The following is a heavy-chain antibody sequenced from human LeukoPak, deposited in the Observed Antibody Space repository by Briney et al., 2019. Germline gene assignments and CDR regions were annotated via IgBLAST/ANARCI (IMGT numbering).Heavy chain of an antibody. V-gene: IGHV3-74*01. Sequence: PGGSLRLSCEASGFTFSNYWMHWVRHAPGKGLMWVSQISTDGSQTFYADSVKGRFTISRDNAKNTLFLQMDSLRPEDTAVYYCVRSLRSADFWGQGTLVTDSS. CDR1: GFTFSNYW. J-gene: IGHJ4*02. CDR2: ISTDGSQT. CDR3: VRSLRSADF.